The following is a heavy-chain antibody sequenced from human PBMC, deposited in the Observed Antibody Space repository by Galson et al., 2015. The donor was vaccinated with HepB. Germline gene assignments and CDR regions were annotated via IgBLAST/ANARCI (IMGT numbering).Heavy chain of an antibody. CDR3: TRLGDLSGYSSL. D-gene: IGHD6-13*01. V-gene: IGHV3-73*01. J-gene: IGHJ4*02. CDR2: IGSKANSYAT. CDR1: GFTFSGSA. Sequence: SLRLSCAASGFTFSGSAMHWVRQASGRGLEWVGRIGSKANSYATAYAASVKGRFTISRDDSKDTAYMQMNSLKTEDTAVYYCTRLGDLSGYSSLWGQGTLVTVSS.